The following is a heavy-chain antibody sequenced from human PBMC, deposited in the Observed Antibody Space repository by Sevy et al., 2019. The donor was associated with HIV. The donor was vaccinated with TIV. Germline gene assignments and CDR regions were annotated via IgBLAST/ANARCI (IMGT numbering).Heavy chain of an antibody. CDR2: ISAYNGNT. V-gene: IGHV1-18*04. J-gene: IGHJ3*02. Sequence: ASVKVSCKASGYTFTSYGISWVRQAPGQGLEWMGWISAYNGNTNYAQKLQGRVTMTTDTSTSTAYMELRSLRSDDTAVYYCARGCLRLGELSLSAAFDIWGQGTMVTVSS. D-gene: IGHD3-16*02. CDR3: ARGCLRLGELSLSAAFDI. CDR1: GYTFTSYG.